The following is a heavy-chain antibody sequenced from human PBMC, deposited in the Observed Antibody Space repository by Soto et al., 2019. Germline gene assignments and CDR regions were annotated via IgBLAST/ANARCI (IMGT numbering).Heavy chain of an antibody. D-gene: IGHD2-15*01. CDR3: ARDRLRYCSGGSCYSVAY. Sequence: EVQLVESGGGLVQPGGSLKLSCAAAGFTFSGSAMHWVRQASGKGLEWVGRVRSKANDYATAYSGSVKGRFIISRDNSKNTLYLQMNSLRAEDTAVYYCARDRLRYCSGGSCYSVAYWGQGTLVTVSS. J-gene: IGHJ4*02. V-gene: IGHV3-73*02. CDR2: VRSKANDYAT. CDR1: GFTFSGSA.